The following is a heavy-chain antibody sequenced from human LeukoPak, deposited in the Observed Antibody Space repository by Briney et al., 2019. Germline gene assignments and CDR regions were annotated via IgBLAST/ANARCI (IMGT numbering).Heavy chain of an antibody. CDR1: GYTFTSYG. Sequence: ASVKVSCKASGYTFTSYGISWVRQAPGQGLEWMGWISAYNGNTNYAQKFQGWVTMTRDTSISTAYMELSRLRSDDTAVYYCARVNDTLDDAFDIWGQGTMVTVSS. CDR3: ARVNDTLDDAFDI. D-gene: IGHD3-22*01. CDR2: ISAYNGNT. J-gene: IGHJ3*02. V-gene: IGHV1-18*01.